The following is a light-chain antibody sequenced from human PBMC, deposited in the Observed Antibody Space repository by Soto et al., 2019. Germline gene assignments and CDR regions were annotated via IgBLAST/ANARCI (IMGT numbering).Light chain of an antibody. CDR2: DVS. V-gene: IGLV2-14*03. J-gene: IGLJ3*02. CDR1: NHDIGGYTY. Sequence: QSALTQPASVSGSPGQSITISCTGTNHDIGGYTYVSWYRHHPSKAPELLIYDVSNRPSGVSNRFSGSKSGSTASLTISRLQADDEAAYYCAVYTSSDMLFGGGTKLTVL. CDR3: AVYTSSDML.